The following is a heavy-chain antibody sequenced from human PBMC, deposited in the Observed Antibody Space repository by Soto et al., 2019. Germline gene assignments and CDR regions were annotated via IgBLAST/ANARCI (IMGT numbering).Heavy chain of an antibody. CDR3: AREEYQLLGVAPDY. CDR2: ISSSSSYI. CDR1: GFTFSSYS. J-gene: IGHJ4*02. V-gene: IGHV3-21*01. D-gene: IGHD2-2*01. Sequence: GRSLRLSCAASGFTFSSYSMNWVRQAPGKGLEWVSSISSSSSYIYYADSVKGRFTISRDNAKNSLYLQMNSLRAEDTAVYYCAREEYQLLGVAPDYWGQGTLVTVSS.